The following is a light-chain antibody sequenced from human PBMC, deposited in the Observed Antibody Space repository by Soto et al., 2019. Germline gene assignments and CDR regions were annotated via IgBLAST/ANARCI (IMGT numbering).Light chain of an antibody. Sequence: QSALTQPPSASGSPGQSVTISCTGTSSGVGGYNYVSWYQHHPGKAPKLMIYEVNKRPSGVPDRFSGSKSGNTASLTVSGLQAEDEADYYCSSYAGSNNVIFGGGTKLTVL. V-gene: IGLV2-8*01. CDR2: EVN. CDR3: SSYAGSNNVI. CDR1: SSGVGGYNY. J-gene: IGLJ2*01.